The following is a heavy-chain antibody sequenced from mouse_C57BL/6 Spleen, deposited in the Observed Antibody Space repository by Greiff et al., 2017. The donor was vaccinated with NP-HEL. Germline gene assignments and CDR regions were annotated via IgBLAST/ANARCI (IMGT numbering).Heavy chain of an antibody. J-gene: IGHJ4*01. Sequence: VQLQQSGAELVRPGTSVKMSCKASGYTFTNYWIGWAKQRPGHGLEWIGDLYPGVGYTHYNEKFQGKATLTADKSSSTAYMQFSSLTSEDSAIYYCARYDYDGDYYAMDYWGQGTSVTVSS. CDR1: GYTFTNYW. V-gene: IGHV1-63*01. D-gene: IGHD2-4*01. CDR2: LYPGVGYT. CDR3: ARYDYDGDYYAMDY.